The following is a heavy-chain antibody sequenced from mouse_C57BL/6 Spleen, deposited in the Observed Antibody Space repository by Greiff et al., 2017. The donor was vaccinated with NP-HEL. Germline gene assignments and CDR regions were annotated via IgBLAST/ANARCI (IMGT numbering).Heavy chain of an antibody. V-gene: IGHV1-55*01. CDR2: IYPGSGST. J-gene: IGHJ3*01. CDR1: GYTFTSYW. Sequence: VQLQQSGAELVKPGASVKMSCKASGYTFTSYWITWVKQRPGQGLEWIGDIYPGSGSTNYNEKFKSKATLTVDTSSSTAYMQLSSLTSEDSAVYYCAREDDYVEAWFAYWGQGTLVTVSA. CDR3: AREDDYVEAWFAY. D-gene: IGHD2-4*01.